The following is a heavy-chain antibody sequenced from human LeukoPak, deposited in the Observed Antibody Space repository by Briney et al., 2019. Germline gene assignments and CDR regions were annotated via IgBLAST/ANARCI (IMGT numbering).Heavy chain of an antibody. CDR2: IGGSNGIT. J-gene: IGHJ5*02. CDR1: RFTFNSYA. D-gene: IGHD1-26*01. CDR3: AKGPIVGATWNWFDP. Sequence: GGSLRLSCAASRFTFNSYAMSWVRQAPGKGLEWVSVIGGSNGITFYVGSVKGRFTISRDNSKDTLYLQMNSLRAEDTAVYYCAKGPIVGATWNWFDPWGQGTLVTVSS. V-gene: IGHV3-23*01.